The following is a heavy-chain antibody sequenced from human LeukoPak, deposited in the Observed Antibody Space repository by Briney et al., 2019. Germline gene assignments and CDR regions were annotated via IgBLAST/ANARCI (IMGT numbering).Heavy chain of an antibody. CDR3: ARVAGATGYSSSYSDY. Sequence: KPSETLSLTCAVYGGSFSGYYWSWIRQPPGKGLEWIGEINHSGSTNYNPSLKSRVTISVDTSKNQFSLKLSSVTAADTAVYYCARVAGATGYSSSYSDYWGQGTLVTVSS. V-gene: IGHV4-34*01. D-gene: IGHD6-13*01. CDR2: INHSGST. J-gene: IGHJ4*02. CDR1: GGSFSGYY.